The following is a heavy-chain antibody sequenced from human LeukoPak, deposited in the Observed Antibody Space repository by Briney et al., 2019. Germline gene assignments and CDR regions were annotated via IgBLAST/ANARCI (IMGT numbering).Heavy chain of an antibody. CDR2: ISSSGSTI. V-gene: IGHV3-48*03. Sequence: GGSLRLSCAASGFTFSSYEMNWVRQAPGKGLEWVSYISSSGSTIYYADSVKGRFTISRDNAKNSLYLQMNSLRAEDTAVYYCASYGGYNVAFDMWGQGTMVTVSS. CDR1: GFTFSSYE. D-gene: IGHD4-17*01. J-gene: IGHJ3*02. CDR3: ASYGGYNVAFDM.